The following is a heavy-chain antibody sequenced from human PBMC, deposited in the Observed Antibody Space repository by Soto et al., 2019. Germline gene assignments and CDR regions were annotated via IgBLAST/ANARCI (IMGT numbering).Heavy chain of an antibody. J-gene: IGHJ4*02. V-gene: IGHV4-61*01. CDR2: VYYSGSP. D-gene: IGHD4-17*01. Sequence: SETLSLTCTVSGASVSSSSFYCSWIRQPPGKGLEWIGYVYYSGSPIYNPSLKSRVTISVDTSKNQFSLKLSSVTAADTAVYYCAGESPMVTATTNWGQGTLVTVSS. CDR3: AGESPMVTATTN. CDR1: GASVSSSSFY.